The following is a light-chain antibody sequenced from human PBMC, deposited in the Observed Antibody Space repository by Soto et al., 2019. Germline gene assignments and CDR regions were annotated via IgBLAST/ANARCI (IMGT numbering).Light chain of an antibody. V-gene: IGKV2-28*01. CDR2: LGS. CDR1: QSLLHSDGYIY. J-gene: IGKJ1*01. Sequence: DIVMTQSPLSLPVTPGEPASISCRSSQSLLHSDGYIYLDWYLQRPGQSPQLLICLGSNRASGVPYRFSGSGSGTHFTLIISRVEAEDCGVYYCMQALQTPWTFGQGTRVEVK. CDR3: MQALQTPWT.